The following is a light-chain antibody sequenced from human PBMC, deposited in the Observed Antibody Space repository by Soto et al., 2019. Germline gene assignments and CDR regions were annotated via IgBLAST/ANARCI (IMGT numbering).Light chain of an antibody. CDR2: AAS. J-gene: IGKJ1*01. V-gene: IGKV1-39*01. CDR1: QSISSY. Sequence: DIQMTQSPSSLSASVGDRVTITCRASQSISSYLNWYQQKPGKAPKLLIYAASSLQSGVPSRFSGSGSGTDFTFTISSLQPEDFATYYCPQRYSTSWTFGQGTKVEIK. CDR3: PQRYSTSWT.